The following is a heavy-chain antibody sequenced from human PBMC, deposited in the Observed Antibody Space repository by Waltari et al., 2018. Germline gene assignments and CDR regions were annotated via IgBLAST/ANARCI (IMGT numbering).Heavy chain of an antibody. CDR3: AKVRADGDPYGMDV. D-gene: IGHD4-17*01. Sequence: QVQLVESGGGVVQPGGSLRLSCAASGFTFSSYGMHWVSQAPGKGLEWVAFIRYDGSNKYYADSVKGRFTISRDNSKNTLYLQMNSLRAEDTAVYYCAKVRADGDPYGMDVWGQGTTVTVSS. CDR2: IRYDGSNK. J-gene: IGHJ6*02. CDR1: GFTFSSYG. V-gene: IGHV3-30*02.